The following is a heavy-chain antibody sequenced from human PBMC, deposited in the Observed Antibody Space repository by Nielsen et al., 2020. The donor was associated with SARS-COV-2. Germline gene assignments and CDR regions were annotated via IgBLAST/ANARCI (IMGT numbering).Heavy chain of an antibody. V-gene: IGHV1-18*01. CDR3: ARDLWWELPDF. Sequence: ASVKVSCKASGYTFTNYGITWVRQAPGQGLEILGWISASSGNTNYAPKLLGRVTMTTDTSTSTAYIELRSLTYADTAVYYCARDLWWELPDFWGQGTRVTVSS. J-gene: IGHJ4*02. D-gene: IGHD1-26*01. CDR2: ISASSGNT. CDR1: GYTFTNYG.